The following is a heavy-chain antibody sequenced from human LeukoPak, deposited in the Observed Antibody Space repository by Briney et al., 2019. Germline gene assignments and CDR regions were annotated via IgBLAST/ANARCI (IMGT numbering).Heavy chain of an antibody. V-gene: IGHV3-23*01. Sequence: PGGSLRLSCAASGFTFSSYAMSWVRQAPGKGLEWVSAISGSGGSTYYADSVKGRFTISRDNSKNTLYLQMNSLRAEDTAVYYCAKGVGDFGYYYDSSGYFDYWGQGTLVTVSS. CDR2: ISGSGGST. CDR1: GFTFSSYA. J-gene: IGHJ4*02. CDR3: AKGVGDFGYYYDSSGYFDY. D-gene: IGHD3-22*01.